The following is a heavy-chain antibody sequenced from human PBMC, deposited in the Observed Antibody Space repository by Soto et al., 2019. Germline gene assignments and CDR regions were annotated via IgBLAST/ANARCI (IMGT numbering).Heavy chain of an antibody. J-gene: IGHJ6*03. D-gene: IGHD3-22*01. Sequence: GGSLRLSCAASGSTFSSYAMSWVRQAPGKGLEWVSAISGSGGSTYYADSVKGRITISRDNSKNTLYLQMNSLRAEDTAVYYCAKLYYYDSSGARYMDVWGKGTTVTVSS. CDR1: GSTFSSYA. CDR2: ISGSGGST. CDR3: AKLYYYDSSGARYMDV. V-gene: IGHV3-23*01.